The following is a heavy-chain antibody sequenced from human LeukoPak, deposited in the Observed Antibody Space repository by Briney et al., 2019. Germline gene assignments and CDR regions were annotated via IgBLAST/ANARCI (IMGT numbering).Heavy chain of an antibody. D-gene: IGHD4-23*01. CDR3: AKDIVNTVDYYHYGMDV. J-gene: IGHJ6*02. CDR1: GFTFDDYA. CDR2: ISWNSGSI. Sequence: GGSLRLSCAASGFTFDDYAMYWVRQAPGKGLEWVSGISWNSGSIGYADSVKGRFTISRDNAKNSLYLQMNSLRREDTGLYYCAKDIVNTVDYYHYGMDVWGQGTTVTVSS. V-gene: IGHV3-9*01.